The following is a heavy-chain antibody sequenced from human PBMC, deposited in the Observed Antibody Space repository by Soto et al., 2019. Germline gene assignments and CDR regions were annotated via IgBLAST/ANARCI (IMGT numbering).Heavy chain of an antibody. CDR2: KYYNLGP. CDR1: GGSIRTYY. CDR3: AKDLGSSGWLD. Sequence: QVQLQESGPGLVKPSETLSLTCTVSGGSIRTYYWTWIRQPPGKGLEWIGNKYYNLGPAYNPSLKSRVTISEDTSKNQVYLKLTSVTPADTAVYYCAKDLGSSGWLDWGQGIRVTVSS. D-gene: IGHD6-19*01. V-gene: IGHV4-59*01. J-gene: IGHJ4*02.